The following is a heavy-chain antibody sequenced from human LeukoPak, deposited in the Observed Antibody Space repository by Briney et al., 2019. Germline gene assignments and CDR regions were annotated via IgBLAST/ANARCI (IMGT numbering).Heavy chain of an antibody. Sequence: ASVNVSCKASGYTFTSYYIHWVRQAPGQGLEWMGVINPSAGSTRYAQKFQGRVTMTRDTSTSTVYMELSSLRSEDTAVYYCARSKTARPFDYWGQGTLVTVSS. CDR3: ARSKTARPFDY. J-gene: IGHJ4*02. CDR1: GYTFTSYY. V-gene: IGHV1-46*01. CDR2: INPSAGST. D-gene: IGHD6-6*01.